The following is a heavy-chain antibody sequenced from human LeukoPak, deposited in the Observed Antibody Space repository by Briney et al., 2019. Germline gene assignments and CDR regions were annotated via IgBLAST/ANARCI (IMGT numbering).Heavy chain of an antibody. CDR1: RFTFSSYG. J-gene: IGHJ4*01. Sequence: PGGSLRLSCAASRFTFSSYGMHWVRQAPGKGLEWVAYIQYDGSNAQYADSVKGRFTISRDNAKKSLYLQMNSLRAEDTAVYYCARLSAMLRGPEPIYYFDYWGQGTLVTVSS. CDR3: ARLSAMLRGPEPIYYFDY. V-gene: IGHV3-30*02. D-gene: IGHD3-10*01. CDR2: IQYDGSNA.